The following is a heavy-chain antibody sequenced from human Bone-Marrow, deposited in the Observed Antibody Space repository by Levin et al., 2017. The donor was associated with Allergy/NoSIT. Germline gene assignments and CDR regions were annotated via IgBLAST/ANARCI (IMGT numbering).Heavy chain of an antibody. Sequence: SETLSLTCSLSGGSISTGGFHWSWVRQRPGKGLEWIGYIYYSGNTYYNPSLQSRLSISIDTSKHQLSLRLTSVTAADTAVYYCAREDGYVFDYWGQGTLVTVSS. CDR3: AREDGYVFDY. D-gene: IGHD5-24*01. J-gene: IGHJ4*02. CDR1: GGSISTGGFH. CDR2: IYYSGNT. V-gene: IGHV4-31*03.